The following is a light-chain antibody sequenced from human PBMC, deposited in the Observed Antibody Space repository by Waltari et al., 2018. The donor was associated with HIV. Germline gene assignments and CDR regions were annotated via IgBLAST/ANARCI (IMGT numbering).Light chain of an antibody. CDR2: EVY. J-gene: IGLJ2*01. Sequence: QSALPHPASVSGSIGPSIPISCTGTSSDVGSYNLVSWYQHHPGKAPKLIIYEVYKRPSGVSNRFSGSKSGNTASLTVSGLQAEDEADYYCCSYAGSSIPFGGGTKLTVL. CDR1: SSDVGSYNL. CDR3: CSYAGSSIP. V-gene: IGLV2-23*02.